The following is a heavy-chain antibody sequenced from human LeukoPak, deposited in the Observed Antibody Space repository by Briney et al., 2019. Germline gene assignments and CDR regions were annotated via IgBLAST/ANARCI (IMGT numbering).Heavy chain of an antibody. V-gene: IGHV4-4*02. Sequence: SETLSLTCAVSGGSISSSNWWSWVRQPPGKGLEWIGEIYHSGSTNYNPSLKSRVTISVDKSKNQFSLKLSSVTAADTAVYYCARDLIVKAPNEPVYYYYGMDVWGQGTTVTVSS. D-gene: IGHD3-16*02. CDR3: ARDLIVKAPNEPVYYYYGMDV. CDR2: IYHSGST. CDR1: GGSISSSNW. J-gene: IGHJ6*02.